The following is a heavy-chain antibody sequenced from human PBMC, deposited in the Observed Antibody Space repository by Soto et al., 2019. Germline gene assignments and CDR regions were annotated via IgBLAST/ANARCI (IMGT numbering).Heavy chain of an antibody. Sequence: GGSLRLSCAASGFAFSSYAMSWLRQAPGKGLEWVSAISGSGGSTYYADSVKGRFTISRDNSKNTLYLQMDSLRAEDTAVYYCAKGYNSSPRVYFDYWGQGTLVTVSS. CDR3: AKGYNSSPRVYFDY. V-gene: IGHV3-23*01. CDR2: ISGSGGST. D-gene: IGHD6-6*01. CDR1: GFAFSSYA. J-gene: IGHJ4*02.